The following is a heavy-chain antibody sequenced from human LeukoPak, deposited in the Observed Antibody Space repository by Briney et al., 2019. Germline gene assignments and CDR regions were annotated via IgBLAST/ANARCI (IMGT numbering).Heavy chain of an antibody. J-gene: IGHJ5*02. D-gene: IGHD6-13*01. Sequence: SETLSLTCTVSGGSICCHYWSWIRQPPGKGLEWIGYIYYSGSTNYNPSLKSRVTISVDTSKNQFSLKLSSVTAADTAVYYCAILIASAWDWFDPWGQGTLVTVSS. V-gene: IGHV4-59*11. CDR1: GGSICCHY. CDR2: IYYSGST. CDR3: AILIASAWDWFDP.